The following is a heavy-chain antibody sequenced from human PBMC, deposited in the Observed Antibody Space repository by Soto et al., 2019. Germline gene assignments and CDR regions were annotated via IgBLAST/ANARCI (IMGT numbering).Heavy chain of an antibody. J-gene: IGHJ6*02. V-gene: IGHV3-33*01. Sequence: QVQLVESGGGVVQPGRSLRLSCAASGFTFSSYGMHWVRQAPGKGLEWVALVGYDGGNKYYADSVKGRFTIYRDNSKNPLYLQMNSLRDEDTAVYYCVRAAGYSGNDYVYYYGMDVWGQGTRVTVSS. CDR1: GFTFSSYG. D-gene: IGHD5-12*01. CDR2: VGYDGGNK. CDR3: VRAAGYSGNDYVYYYGMDV.